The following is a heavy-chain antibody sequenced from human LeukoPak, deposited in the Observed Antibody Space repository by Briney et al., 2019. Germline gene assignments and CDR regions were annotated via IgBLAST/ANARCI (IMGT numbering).Heavy chain of an antibody. V-gene: IGHV4-61*01. J-gene: IGHJ4*02. D-gene: IGHD3-22*01. CDR3: ARNAYYYDSSGIDY. CDR1: GGSVSSGSDY. Sequence: TETLSLTCTVSGGSVSSGSDYWSWIRQPPGKGLEWSGYIYYSGSTNYNPSLKSRVTISVDTSKNQFSLKLSSVTAADTAVYYCARNAYYYDSSGIDYWGQGTLVTVSS. CDR2: IYYSGST.